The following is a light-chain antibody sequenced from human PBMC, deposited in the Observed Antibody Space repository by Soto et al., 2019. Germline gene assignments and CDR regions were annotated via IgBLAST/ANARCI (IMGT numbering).Light chain of an antibody. CDR2: EVT. CDR3: CSYGGRSTFPYV. V-gene: IGLV2-23*02. Sequence: SVLAQPASVSGSPEQSITISCTGTSSDVGTYNLVSWYQQHPGKAPKLIIYEVTERPSGISNRFSGSKFGNTASLTISGLLPEDEADYYCCSYGGRSTFPYVLGTGPNFTVL. J-gene: IGLJ1*01. CDR1: SSDVGTYNL.